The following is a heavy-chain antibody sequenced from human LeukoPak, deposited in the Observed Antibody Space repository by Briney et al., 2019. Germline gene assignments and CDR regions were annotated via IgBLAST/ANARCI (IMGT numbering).Heavy chain of an antibody. CDR1: GDSISSGDYY. V-gene: IGHV4-39*07. D-gene: IGHD6-13*01. J-gene: IGHJ4*02. CDR2: INHSGST. Sequence: SETLSLTCTVSGDSISSGDYYWSWIRQPPGKGLEWIGEINHSGSTNYNPSLMSRVTISVDTSKNQFSLKLSSVTAADTAVYYCARGTPIAAAGLTYYFDYWGQGTLVTVSS. CDR3: ARGTPIAAAGLTYYFDY.